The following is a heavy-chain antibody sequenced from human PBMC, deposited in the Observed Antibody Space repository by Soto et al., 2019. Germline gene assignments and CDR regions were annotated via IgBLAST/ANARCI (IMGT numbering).Heavy chain of an antibody. J-gene: IGHJ4*02. Sequence: SRASGYAFTSNSMQWVRQAPGQGLEWMGIINPNADTTTYAQKFQGRVTMTRDTSTSTVYMELTSLRSEDTAVYYCARRGSGSNSAFWGQGTLVTVSS. D-gene: IGHD3-10*01. CDR1: GYAFTSNS. V-gene: IGHV1-46*03. CDR3: ARRGSGSNSAF. CDR2: INPNADTT.